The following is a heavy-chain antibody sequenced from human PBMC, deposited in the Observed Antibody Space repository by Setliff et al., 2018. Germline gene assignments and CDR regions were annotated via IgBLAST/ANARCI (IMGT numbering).Heavy chain of an antibody. CDR1: GFTFSSYW. Sequence: GSLRLSCAASGFTFSSYWMDWARQAPGKGLEWVANIKEDGSQRNYMDAVRGRFTVSRDNARNLLYLQMNSLRVDDTAVYYCSSYLVSWGQGALVTVSS. D-gene: IGHD2-21*01. CDR3: SSYLVS. V-gene: IGHV3-7*01. CDR2: IKEDGSQR. J-gene: IGHJ4*02.